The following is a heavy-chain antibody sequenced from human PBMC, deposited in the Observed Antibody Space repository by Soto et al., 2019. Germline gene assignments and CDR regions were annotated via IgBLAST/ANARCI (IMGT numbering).Heavy chain of an antibody. CDR2: IIPIFVTA. CDR1: GGTFSSYS. V-gene: IGHV1-69*01. D-gene: IGHD2-15*01. Sequence: QVQLVQSGAEVKKPGSSVKVSCKAAGGTFSSYSINWVRQAPGQGLEWMGEIIPIFVTANYAQKFHRRGTITADESTTTAYMELSSLRSDDTAVYYCGRGGARYSGGIDYWGQGTRVIVSS. J-gene: IGHJ4*02. CDR3: GRGGARYSGGIDY.